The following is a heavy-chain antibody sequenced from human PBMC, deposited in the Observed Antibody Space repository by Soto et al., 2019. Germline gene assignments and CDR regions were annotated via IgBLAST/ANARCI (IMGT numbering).Heavy chain of an antibody. V-gene: IGHV1-3*01. CDR3: ARDGGYCSGGSCYSDHSYGMDV. Sequence: ASVKVSCKASGYTFTSYAMHWVRQAPGQRLEWMGWINAGNGNTKYSQKFQGRVTITRDTSASTAYMELSSLRSEDTAVYYCARDGGYCSGGSCYSDHSYGMDVWGQGTTVTVAS. J-gene: IGHJ6*02. CDR2: INAGNGNT. D-gene: IGHD2-15*01. CDR1: GYTFTSYA.